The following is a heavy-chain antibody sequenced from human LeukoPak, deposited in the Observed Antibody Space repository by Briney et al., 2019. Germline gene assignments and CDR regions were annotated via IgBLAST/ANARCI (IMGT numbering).Heavy chain of an antibody. CDR3: ARDRLVGATRGGYYFDY. CDR1: GYTFTSYY. D-gene: IGHD1-26*01. Sequence: GASVKVSCKASGYTFTSYYMHWVRQAPGQGLEWMGIISPSGGSTSYAQKFQGRVTMPRDTSTSTVYMELSSLRSEDTAVYYCARDRLVGATRGGYYFDYWGQGTLVTVSS. V-gene: IGHV1-46*01. J-gene: IGHJ4*02. CDR2: ISPSGGST.